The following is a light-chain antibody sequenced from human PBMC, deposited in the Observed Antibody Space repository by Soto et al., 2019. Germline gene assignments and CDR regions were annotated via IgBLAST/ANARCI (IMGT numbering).Light chain of an antibody. CDR3: GTWDSSLSAGGV. CDR1: SSNIGNNY. CDR2: ENN. J-gene: IGLJ1*01. Sequence: SVLTQPPSVSAAPGQKVTISCSGSSSNIGNNYVSWYQQLPGTAPKLLIYENNKRPSGIPDRFSGSKSGTSATLGITGLQTGDEADYYCGTWDSSLSAGGVFGTGTQLTVL. V-gene: IGLV1-51*02.